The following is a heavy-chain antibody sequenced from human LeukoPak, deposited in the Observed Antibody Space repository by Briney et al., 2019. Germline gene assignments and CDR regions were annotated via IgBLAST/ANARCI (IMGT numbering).Heavy chain of an antibody. Sequence: SETLSLTCTVSGGFISSGGYYWSWIRQPPGKGMEWIGYIYHSGSTYYNPSLKSRVTISVDRSKNQFSLKLSSVTAADTAVYYCARAEELLWFGELLSYFDYWGQGTLVTVSS. V-gene: IGHV4-30-2*01. CDR2: IYHSGST. CDR1: GGFISSGGYY. D-gene: IGHD3-10*01. CDR3: ARAEELLWFGELLSYFDY. J-gene: IGHJ4*02.